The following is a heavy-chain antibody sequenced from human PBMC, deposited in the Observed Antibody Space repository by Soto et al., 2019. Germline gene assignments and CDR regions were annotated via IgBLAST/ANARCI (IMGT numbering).Heavy chain of an antibody. CDR1: GDSVGSDGYY. Sequence: PSETLSLTCTVSGDSVGSDGYYWTWIRQHPGKGLEWIGDIYYSGSTSYHPSLKGRVTISVDTSENLLSLKLNSVTAADTAVYYCARRHDILTGPDAFDTWGQGTMVTVSS. V-gene: IGHV4-31*02. J-gene: IGHJ3*02. CDR3: ARRHDILTGPDAFDT. D-gene: IGHD3-9*01. CDR2: IYYSGST.